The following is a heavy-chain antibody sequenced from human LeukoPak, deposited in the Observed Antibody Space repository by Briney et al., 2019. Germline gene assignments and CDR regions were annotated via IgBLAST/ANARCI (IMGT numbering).Heavy chain of an antibody. V-gene: IGHV3-21*01. J-gene: IGHJ6*02. CDR1: GFTFRTYT. CDR2: ISTSSSVI. D-gene: IGHD3-22*01. Sequence: GGSLRLSCAASGFTFRTYTMNWVRQAPGKGLEWVASISTSSSVIHYADSVKGRFTISRDNAEKSLYLQMHSLRAEDTAVYYCSRDHYDPSPYGMDVWGQGTTVTVSS. CDR3: SRDHYDPSPYGMDV.